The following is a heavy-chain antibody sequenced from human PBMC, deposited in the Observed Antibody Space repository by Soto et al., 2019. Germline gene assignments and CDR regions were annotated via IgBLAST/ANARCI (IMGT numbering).Heavy chain of an antibody. CDR3: AQDRYVDTAMVSGY. V-gene: IGHV3-30*18. Sequence: QVQLVESGGGVVQPGRSLRLSCAASGFTFSSYGMHWVRQAPGKGLEWVAVISYDGSNKYYADSVKGRFTISRDISKNPLYLQMNRLISEETAVYYCAQDRYVDTAMVSGYWGQGTLVTVSS. D-gene: IGHD5-18*01. CDR1: GFTFSSYG. J-gene: IGHJ4*02. CDR2: ISYDGSNK.